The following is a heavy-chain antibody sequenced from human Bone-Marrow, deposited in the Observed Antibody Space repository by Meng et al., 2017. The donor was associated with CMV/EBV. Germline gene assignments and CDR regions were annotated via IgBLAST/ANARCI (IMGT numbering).Heavy chain of an antibody. J-gene: IGHJ4*02. CDR2: IRQDGGDI. CDR1: GFTFSGSA. Sequence: GESLKISCAVSGFTFSGSAMHWVRQAPGQGLEWVASIRQDGGDIHYVDSVKGRFTISRDNAKSSLSLQMNYVRAEDTAVYYCARLLGGVTTYDYWGQGTQVTVSS. CDR3: ARLLGGVTTYDY. V-gene: IGHV3-7*01. D-gene: IGHD4-17*01.